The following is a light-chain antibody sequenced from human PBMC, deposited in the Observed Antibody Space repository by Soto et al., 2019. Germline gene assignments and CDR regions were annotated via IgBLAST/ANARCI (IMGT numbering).Light chain of an antibody. CDR3: QQYNNGPRT. J-gene: IGKJ1*01. CDR2: CAS. Sequence: IVLTQCPATLSLSPGESVTLSCRRSQNFXSKLVWSQQKPGQAPRVLXACASTMATGSPARFSGSGSATEFTLPISSLQSEDFAVYYCQQYNNGPRTFGQGTKVDIK. CDR1: QNFXSK. V-gene: IGKV3-15*01.